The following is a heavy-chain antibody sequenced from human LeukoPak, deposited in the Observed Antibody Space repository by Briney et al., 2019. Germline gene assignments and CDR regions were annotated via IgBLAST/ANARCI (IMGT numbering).Heavy chain of an antibody. D-gene: IGHD3-10*01. J-gene: IGHJ5*02. CDR2: IYTSGST. V-gene: IGHV4-4*07. CDR3: ARAREITMVRADRAWWFDP. CDR1: GRSISSYY. Sequence: SETLSLTCTVSGRSISSYYWSWIRQPAGKGLEWIGRIYTSGSTNYNPSLKSRVTMSVDTSKNQFSLKLSSVTAADTAVYYCARAREITMVRADRAWWFDPWGQGTLVTVSS.